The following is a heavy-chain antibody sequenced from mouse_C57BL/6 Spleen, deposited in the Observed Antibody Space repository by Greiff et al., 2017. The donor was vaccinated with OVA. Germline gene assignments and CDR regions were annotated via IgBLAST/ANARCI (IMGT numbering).Heavy chain of an antibody. V-gene: IGHV14-4*01. CDR1: GFNIKDDY. CDR3: TFLYYGNFGDY. J-gene: IGHJ2*01. D-gene: IGHD2-1*01. Sequence: VQLQQSGAELVRPGASVKLSCTASGFNIKDDYMHWVKQRPEQGLEWIGWIDPENGDTEYASKFQGKATITADTSSNTAYLQLSSLTSEDTAVYYCTFLYYGNFGDYWGQGTTLTVSS. CDR2: IDPENGDT.